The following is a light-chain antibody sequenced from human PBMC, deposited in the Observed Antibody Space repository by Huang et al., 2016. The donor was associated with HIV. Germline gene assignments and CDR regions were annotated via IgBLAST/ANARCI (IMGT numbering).Light chain of an antibody. Sequence: IQLTQSPSSLSASVGDTVTITCRASQGIKIHLSWFQQKPGKAPKSLIYGASNVQSGVPSKFSGSGFGTDFTLTIDSLQPEDFATYYCQQYSTYPVTFGGGTKVEIK. CDR2: GAS. CDR1: QGIKIH. CDR3: QQYSTYPVT. V-gene: IGKV1-16*02. J-gene: IGKJ4*01.